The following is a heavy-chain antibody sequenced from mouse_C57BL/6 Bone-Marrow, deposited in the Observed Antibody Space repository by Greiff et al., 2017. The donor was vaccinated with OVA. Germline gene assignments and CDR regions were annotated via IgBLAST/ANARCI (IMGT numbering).Heavy chain of an antibody. D-gene: IGHD2-5*01. CDR1: GYTFTDYN. Sequence: EVQLQQSGPELVKPGASVKIPCKASGYTFTDYNMDWVKQSHGKSLEWIGDINPNNGGTIYNQKFKGKATLTVDKSSSTAYMELRSLTSEDTAVYYCARSTYYSNSYYFDYWGQGTTLTVSS. CDR2: INPNNGGT. J-gene: IGHJ2*01. CDR3: ARSTYYSNSYYFDY. V-gene: IGHV1-18*01.